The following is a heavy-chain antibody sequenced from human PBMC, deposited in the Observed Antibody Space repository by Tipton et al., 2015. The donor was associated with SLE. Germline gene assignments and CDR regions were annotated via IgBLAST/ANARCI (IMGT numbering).Heavy chain of an antibody. CDR2: KYYSGGT. D-gene: IGHD1-26*01. V-gene: IGHV4-59*01. J-gene: IGHJ4*02. CDR1: NGSIGSDY. Sequence: TLSLTCSVSNGSIGSDYWTWIRQPPGKGLEWIGYKYYSGGTNSNPSLRSRVTISIDMSKNQFSLTLSSVTAADTAVYYCAKARGSGSSGLDYWGQGTLVTVSS. CDR3: AKARGSGSSGLDY.